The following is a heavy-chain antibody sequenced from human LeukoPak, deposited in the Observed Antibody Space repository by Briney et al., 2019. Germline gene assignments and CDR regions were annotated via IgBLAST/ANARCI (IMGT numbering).Heavy chain of an antibody. J-gene: IGHJ4*02. CDR1: GGSISSYY. D-gene: IGHD3-10*01. V-gene: IGHV4-59*08. CDR3: ARLEAVRGVNVFDY. Sequence: SETLPLTCTVSGGSISSYYWSWIRQPPGKGLEWIGYIYYSGSTNYNPSLKSRVTISVDTSKNQFSLKLSSVTAADTAVYYCARLEAVRGVNVFDYWGQGTLVTVSS. CDR2: IYYSGST.